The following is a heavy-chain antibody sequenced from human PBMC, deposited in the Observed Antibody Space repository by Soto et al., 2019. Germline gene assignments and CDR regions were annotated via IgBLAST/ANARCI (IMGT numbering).Heavy chain of an antibody. CDR2: INAGNGNT. J-gene: IGHJ6*02. D-gene: IGHD6-13*01. V-gene: IGHV1-3*01. CDR1: GYTFTSYA. Sequence: QVQLVQSGAEVKKPGASVKVSCKASGYTFTSYAMHWVRQAPGQRLEWMGWINAGNGNTKYSQKFQGRVTITRDTSASTADMELSSLRSEDTAVYYCASSHIAAAPYGMDVWGLGTTVTVSS. CDR3: ASSHIAAAPYGMDV.